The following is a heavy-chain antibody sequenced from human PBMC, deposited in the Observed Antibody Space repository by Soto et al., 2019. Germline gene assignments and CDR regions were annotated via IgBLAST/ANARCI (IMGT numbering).Heavy chain of an antibody. J-gene: IGHJ6*02. Sequence: VGSLRLSCAASGFTFSSYSMNWVRQAPGKGLEWVSSISSSSSYIYYADSVKGRFTISRDNAKNSLYLQMNSLRAEDTAVYYCARDRPYYGSGSSIYYYGMDVWGQGTTVTVSS. CDR1: GFTFSSYS. CDR2: ISSSSSYI. D-gene: IGHD3-10*01. V-gene: IGHV3-21*01. CDR3: ARDRPYYGSGSSIYYYGMDV.